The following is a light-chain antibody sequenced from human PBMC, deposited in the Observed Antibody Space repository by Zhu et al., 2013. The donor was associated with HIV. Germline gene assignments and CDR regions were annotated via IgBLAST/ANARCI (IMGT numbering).Light chain of an antibody. V-gene: IGLV2-14*01. CDR3: SSYTSRDSLI. CDR1: SSDVGRYNY. Sequence: QSALTQPASVSGSPGQSITISRTGSSSDVGRYNYVSWYQQHPGKAPKLVIYEVTNRPSGISNRFSGSKSGSTASLTISGLQAEDEADYYCSSYTSRDSLIFGGGTKLTVL. CDR2: EVT. J-gene: IGLJ2*01.